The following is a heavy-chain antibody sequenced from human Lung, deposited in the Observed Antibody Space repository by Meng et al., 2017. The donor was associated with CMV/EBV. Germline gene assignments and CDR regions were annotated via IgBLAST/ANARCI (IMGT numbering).Heavy chain of an antibody. CDR1: GFTVSSNY. Sequence: GEXXKISCAASGFTVSSNYMTWVRQDPGKGLEWVSVIYSGGRAYYADSVKGRFTISRDNSKNSVYLQMNNQIPEDTAVYYCAKINWGGVSYFDCWGQGTLVTVSS. V-gene: IGHV3-66*02. CDR3: AKINWGGVSYFDC. CDR2: IYSGGRA. D-gene: IGHD7-27*01. J-gene: IGHJ4*01.